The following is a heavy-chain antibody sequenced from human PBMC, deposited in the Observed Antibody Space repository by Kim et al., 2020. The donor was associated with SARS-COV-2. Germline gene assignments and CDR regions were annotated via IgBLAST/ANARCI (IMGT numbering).Heavy chain of an antibody. V-gene: IGHV3-48*03. Sequence: GGSLRLSCAASGFTFSSYEMNWVRQAPGKGLEWVSYISSSGSTIYYADSVKGRFTISRDNAKNSLYLQMNSLRAEDTAVYYCARGWEYYDSSGSRSFDYWGQGTLVTVSS. J-gene: IGHJ4*02. CDR2: ISSSGSTI. CDR1: GFTFSSYE. CDR3: ARGWEYYDSSGSRSFDY. D-gene: IGHD3-22*01.